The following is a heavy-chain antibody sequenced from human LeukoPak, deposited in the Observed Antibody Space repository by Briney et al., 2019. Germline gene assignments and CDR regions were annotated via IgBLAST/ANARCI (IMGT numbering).Heavy chain of an antibody. Sequence: SETLSLTCAVYGGSFSGYYWSWIRQPPGKGLEWIGEINHSGSTNYNPSLKSRIIISADTSKNQFSLKLSSVTAADTAVYFCARGRGLSRTPQLVYYFDFWGQGTLVTVSS. CDR1: GGSFSGYY. J-gene: IGHJ4*02. D-gene: IGHD6-13*01. CDR2: INHSGST. CDR3: ARGRGLSRTPQLVYYFDF. V-gene: IGHV4-34*01.